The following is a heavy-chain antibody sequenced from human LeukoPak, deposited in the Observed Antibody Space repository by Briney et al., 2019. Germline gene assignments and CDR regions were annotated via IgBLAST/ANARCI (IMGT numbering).Heavy chain of an antibody. CDR2: MNPNSGNT. J-gene: IGHJ4*02. V-gene: IGHV1-8*01. D-gene: IGHD2-21*01. CDR3: AVPADCGGDCFDY. CDR1: GYTFTSYG. Sequence: ASVKVSCKASGYTFTSYGINWVRQATGQGLEWMGWMNPNSGNTGYAQKFQGRVTMTRNTSISTAYMELSSLRSEDTAVYYCAVPADCGGDCFDYWGQGTLVTVSS.